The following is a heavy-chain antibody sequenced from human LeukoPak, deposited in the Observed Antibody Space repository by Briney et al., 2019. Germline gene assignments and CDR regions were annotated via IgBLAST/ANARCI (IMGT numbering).Heavy chain of an antibody. D-gene: IGHD3-3*01. CDR2: IYYSGST. CDR3: ASLIYDFWSGYYLDY. Sequence: SETLSLTCTVSGGSISSSSYYWRWIRQPPGKGLEWFGSIYYSGSTYYNPSLKSRVTISVDASKNQFSLKLSSVTAADTAVYYCASLIYDFWSGYYLDYWGQGTLVTVSS. CDR1: GGSISSSSYY. V-gene: IGHV4-39*01. J-gene: IGHJ4*02.